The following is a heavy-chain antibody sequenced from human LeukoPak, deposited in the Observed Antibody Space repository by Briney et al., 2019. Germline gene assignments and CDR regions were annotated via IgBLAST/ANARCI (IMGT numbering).Heavy chain of an antibody. D-gene: IGHD6-19*01. CDR2: IYSGGST. V-gene: IGHV3-53*01. CDR1: GFTVSSNY. J-gene: IGHJ4*02. CDR3: ARGVEYSSGWYYFDY. Sequence: GGSLRLSCAASGFTVSSNYMSWVRQAPGQGLEWVSVIYSGGSTYYADSVKGRFTISRDNSKNTLYLQMNSLRAEDTAVYYCARGVEYSSGWYYFDYWGQGTLVTVSS.